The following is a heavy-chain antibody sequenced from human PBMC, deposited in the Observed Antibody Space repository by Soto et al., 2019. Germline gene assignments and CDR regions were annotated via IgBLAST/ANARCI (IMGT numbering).Heavy chain of an antibody. CDR1: GDSVSSNSAA. CDR3: ARGRREWLSNYYGMDV. D-gene: IGHD6-19*01. V-gene: IGHV6-1*01. CDR2: TYYRSKWYN. Sequence: SQTLSLTCVISGDSVSSNSAAWNWIRQPPSRGLEWLGRTYYRSKWYNDYAVSVKSRITINPDTSKNQFSLQLNSVTPEDTAVYYCARGRREWLSNYYGMDVWGQGTTVTVSS. J-gene: IGHJ6*02.